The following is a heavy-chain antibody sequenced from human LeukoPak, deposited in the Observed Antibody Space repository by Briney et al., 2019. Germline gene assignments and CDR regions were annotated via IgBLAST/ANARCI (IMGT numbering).Heavy chain of an antibody. D-gene: IGHD3-22*01. Sequence: SETLSLTCTVSGGSIRSYYWSWIRQPPGKGLEWIGYIYYSGSTNYNPSLKSRVTISVDTSKNQFSLKLSSVTAADTAVYYCASSSRDSSGCYYPFGYWGQGTLVTVSS. CDR1: GGSIRSYY. J-gene: IGHJ4*02. V-gene: IGHV4-59*08. CDR3: ASSSRDSSGCYYPFGY. CDR2: IYYSGST.